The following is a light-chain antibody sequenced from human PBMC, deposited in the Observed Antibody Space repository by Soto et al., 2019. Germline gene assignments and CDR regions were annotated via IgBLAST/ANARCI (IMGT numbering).Light chain of an antibody. CDR1: RGIATS. J-gene: IGKJ2*01. CDR3: QQTFSTPPYT. V-gene: IGKV1-39*01. CDR2: GAS. Sequence: DIQMTQSPSSLSASPGDTVSFTCLAGRGIATSVSWYQQKPGAAPKLLIYGASTLQSGVPSRFSGSGSVTDFTLTISGLQPEDFATYFCQQTFSTPPYTFGQGTRLQIK.